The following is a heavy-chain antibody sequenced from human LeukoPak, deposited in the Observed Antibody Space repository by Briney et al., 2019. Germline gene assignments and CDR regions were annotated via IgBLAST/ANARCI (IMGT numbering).Heavy chain of an antibody. D-gene: IGHD1-26*01. CDR1: GFTFSGFA. V-gene: IGHV3-23*01. Sequence: GGSLRLSCAASGFTFSGFAMSWVRQAPGKGLEWVSTIGNTAGTTYYADSVKGRFTISRDNSKNTLYLQMNSLRAEDTAVYFCAKTMGAIDHDYSGQGTLVTVSS. J-gene: IGHJ4*02. CDR3: AKTMGAIDHDY. CDR2: IGNTAGTT.